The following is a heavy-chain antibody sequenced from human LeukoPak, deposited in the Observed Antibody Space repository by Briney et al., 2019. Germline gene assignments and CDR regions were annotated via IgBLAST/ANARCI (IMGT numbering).Heavy chain of an antibody. Sequence: ASVKVSCKASGYTFTGYYLHWVRQAPGQGLEWMAWINPNNGDTNYAQRFQGRVTMTRDTSISTAYMQLSRLRSDDTAVYYCARVTGRHFDWLPYFDYWGQGTLATVSS. V-gene: IGHV1-2*02. J-gene: IGHJ4*02. CDR1: GYTFTGYY. CDR2: INPNNGDT. D-gene: IGHD3-9*01. CDR3: ARVTGRHFDWLPYFDY.